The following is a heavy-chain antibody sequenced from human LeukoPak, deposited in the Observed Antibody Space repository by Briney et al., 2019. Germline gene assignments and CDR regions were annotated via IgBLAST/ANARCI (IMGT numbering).Heavy chain of an antibody. J-gene: IGHJ4*02. CDR1: GGSISSGSYY. V-gene: IGHV4-61*02. Sequence: PSQTLSLTCTVSGGSISSGSYYWSWIRQPAGKGLEWIGRIYSSGSTNYNPSLKSRVTISLDTSKNQFSLKLSSVTAADTAVYYCARTYGDYLVYFDYWGQGTLVTVSS. CDR2: IYSSGST. D-gene: IGHD4-17*01. CDR3: ARTYGDYLVYFDY.